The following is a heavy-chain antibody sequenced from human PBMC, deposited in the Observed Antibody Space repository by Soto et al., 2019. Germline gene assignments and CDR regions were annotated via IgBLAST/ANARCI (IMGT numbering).Heavy chain of an antibody. CDR2: IYYSGST. D-gene: IGHD3-10*01. V-gene: IGHV4-30-4*01. J-gene: IGHJ4*02. CDR1: GGSISSGDYY. CDR3: ARVRAPKLWFGGSDIDY. Sequence: SETLSLTCTVSGGSISSGDYYWSWIRQPPGKGLEWIGYIYYSGSTYYNPSLKSRVTISVDTSKNQFSLKLSSVTAADTAVYYCARVRAPKLWFGGSDIDYWGQGTLVTVSS.